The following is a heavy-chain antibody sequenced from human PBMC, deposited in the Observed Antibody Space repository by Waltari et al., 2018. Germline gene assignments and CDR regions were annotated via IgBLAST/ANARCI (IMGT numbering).Heavy chain of an antibody. V-gene: IGHV3-30*07. D-gene: IGHD2-2*01. CDR2: LSFDGSN. Sequence: DLVESGGGVVQPGRSLRLSCSAPGSTFSRPIIHWVRQAPGKGLEWVAALSFDGSNYYGAAVKGRVTITGDHSHLTVSLQMNSLRPEDTALYYCAREGGTSGYSGYFDDWGQGTLVTVSS. CDR1: GSTFSRPI. J-gene: IGHJ4*02. CDR3: AREGGTSGYSGYFDD.